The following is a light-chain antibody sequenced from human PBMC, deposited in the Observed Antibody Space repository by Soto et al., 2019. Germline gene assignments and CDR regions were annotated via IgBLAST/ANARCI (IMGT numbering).Light chain of an antibody. Sequence: EIVLTQSPATLSLSPGERATLSCRASQSVSSYLAWYQQKPGQAPRLLIYDASNRATGIPGRFSGSGSGTDFTLTTSSLEPEDFAVYYCQQRSNWPPYTFGQGTKLEIK. J-gene: IGKJ2*01. CDR2: DAS. V-gene: IGKV3-11*01. CDR1: QSVSSY. CDR3: QQRSNWPPYT.